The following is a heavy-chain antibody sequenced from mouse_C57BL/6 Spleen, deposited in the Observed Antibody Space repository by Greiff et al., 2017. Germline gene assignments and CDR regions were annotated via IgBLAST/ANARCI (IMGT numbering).Heavy chain of an antibody. V-gene: IGHV5-4*03. CDR2: ISDGGSYT. Sequence: EVKLVESGGGLVKPGGSLKLSCAASGFTFSSYAMSWVRQTPEKRLEWVATISDGGSYTYYPDNVKGRITISRDNAKNNLYLQMSHLKSEDTAMYYCARRKLSGEGAMDYWGQGTSVTVSS. CDR3: ARRKLSGEGAMDY. CDR1: GFTFSSYA. D-gene: IGHD1-3*01. J-gene: IGHJ4*01.